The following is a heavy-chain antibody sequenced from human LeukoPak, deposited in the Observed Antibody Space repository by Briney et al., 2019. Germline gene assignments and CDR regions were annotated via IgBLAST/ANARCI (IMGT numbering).Heavy chain of an antibody. CDR2: IRSDGSNK. V-gene: IGHV3-30*02. J-gene: IGHJ4*02. Sequence: PGGSLRLSRAASGFSFSNSGMHWVRPAPGKGLEWVAFIRSDGSNKYYAASVKGRFTISRDDSKNTLHLQMNSLRAEDAAIYYCARGGSGWDFDFWGQGTLVTVSS. CDR1: GFSFSNSG. D-gene: IGHD6-25*01. CDR3: ARGGSGWDFDF.